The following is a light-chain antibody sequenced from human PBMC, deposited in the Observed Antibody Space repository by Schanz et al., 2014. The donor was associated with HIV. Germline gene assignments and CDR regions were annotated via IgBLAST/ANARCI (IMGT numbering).Light chain of an antibody. CDR2: GTS. V-gene: IGKV3-15*01. CDR1: QSISNN. CDR3: QQRSNWPVT. J-gene: IGKJ5*01. Sequence: EIVMTQSPATLSVSPGERDTLSCRASQSISNNLAWYQQKLGQAPRLLIYGTSTRATGIPARFSGSGSGTEFTLTISSLQSEDFAVYYCQQRSNWPVTFGQGTRLEIK.